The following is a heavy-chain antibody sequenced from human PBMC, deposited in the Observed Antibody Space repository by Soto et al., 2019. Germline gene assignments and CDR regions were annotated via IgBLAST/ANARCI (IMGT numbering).Heavy chain of an antibody. CDR3: TRGVADSIAFSSGYRPLGY. CDR2: VSHDGVKK. D-gene: IGHD3-3*01. CDR1: GFTFTDFG. V-gene: IGHV3-30*03. J-gene: IGHJ4*02. Sequence: QVQLVETGGGVVQPGRSLRLSCAASGFTFTDFGLHWVRQAPGKGLEWVAVVSHDGVKKLYADSVKGRFTVFRDDSKNTLFLQMDSLRAEDTAVYYCTRGVADSIAFSSGYRPLGYWGQGTLVNVSS.